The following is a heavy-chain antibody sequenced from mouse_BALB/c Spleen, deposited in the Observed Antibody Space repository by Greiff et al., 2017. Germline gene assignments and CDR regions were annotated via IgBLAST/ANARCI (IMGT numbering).Heavy chain of an antibody. CDR2: INPSTGYT. CDR1: GYTFTSYW. CDR3: ARKWDYDWFAY. V-gene: IGHV1-7*01. Sequence: VQLQESGAELAKPGASVKMSCKASGYTFTSYWMHWVNQRPGQGLEWIGYINPSTGYTEYNQKFKDKATLTADKSSSTAYMQLSSLTSEDSAVYYCARKWDYDWFAYWGQGTLVTVSA. J-gene: IGHJ3*01. D-gene: IGHD2-4*01.